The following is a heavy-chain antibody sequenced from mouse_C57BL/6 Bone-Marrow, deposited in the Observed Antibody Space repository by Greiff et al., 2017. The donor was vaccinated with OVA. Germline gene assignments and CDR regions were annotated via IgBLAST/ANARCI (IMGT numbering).Heavy chain of an antibody. CDR3: ARGWLRRDYAMDY. CDR1: GYTFTSYW. V-gene: IGHV1-55*01. Sequence: QVQLKQSGAELVKPGASVKMSCKASGYTFTSYWITWVKQRPGQGLEWIGDIYPGSGSTNYNERFKSKATLTVDKSSSTAYMQLSSLTSEDSAVYYCARGWLRRDYAMDYWGQGTSVTVSS. D-gene: IGHD2-2*01. CDR2: IYPGSGST. J-gene: IGHJ4*01.